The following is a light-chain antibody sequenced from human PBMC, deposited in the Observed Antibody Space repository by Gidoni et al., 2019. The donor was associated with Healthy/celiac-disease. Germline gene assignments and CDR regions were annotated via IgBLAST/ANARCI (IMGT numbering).Light chain of an antibody. J-gene: IGKJ2*01. CDR3: QQRSNWPPV. Sequence: EIVLTQSPATLSLSPGERATLSCRASQSVSSYLAWYQQKPGQAPRLLIYYASNRATGIPARFGGSGSGTDFTLTISSLEPEDFAVYYCQQRSNWPPVFGQGTKLEIK. V-gene: IGKV3-11*01. CDR2: YAS. CDR1: QSVSSY.